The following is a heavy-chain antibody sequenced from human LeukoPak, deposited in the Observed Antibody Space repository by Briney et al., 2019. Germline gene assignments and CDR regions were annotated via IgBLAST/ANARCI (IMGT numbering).Heavy chain of an antibody. CDR1: GGSISSYY. CDR3: AGHRIPGTPVFDY. V-gene: IGHV4-59*08. CDR2: IYYSGST. J-gene: IGHJ4*02. Sequence: SETLSLTCTVSGGSISSYYWSWIRQPPGKGLEWIGYIYYSGSTNYNPSLKSRVTISVDTSKNQFSLKLSSVTAADTAVYYCAGHRIPGTPVFDYWGQGTLVTVSS.